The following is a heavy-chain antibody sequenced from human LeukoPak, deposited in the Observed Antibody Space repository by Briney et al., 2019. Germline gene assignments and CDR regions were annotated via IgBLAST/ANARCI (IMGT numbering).Heavy chain of an antibody. V-gene: IGHV4-61*02. J-gene: IGHJ6*03. CDR2: IYSNGDT. D-gene: IGHD6-13*01. CDR3: ASRHSKQQPYYYYMDI. CDR1: GDSISSGSYY. Sequence: SQTLSLTCTVSGDSISSGSYYWSWIRQPAGKGLEWIGRIYSNGDTKFNPSLKSRVTISLDTSKNQFSLKLSSATAADTAVYYCASRHSKQQPYYYYMDIWSKGTTVTVSS.